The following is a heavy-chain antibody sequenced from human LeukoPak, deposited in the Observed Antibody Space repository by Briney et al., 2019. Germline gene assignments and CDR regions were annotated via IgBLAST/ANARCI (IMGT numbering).Heavy chain of an antibody. D-gene: IGHD3-10*01. CDR1: GFTLSSYA. Sequence: GGSLRLSCAASGFTLSSYAMSWVRQAPGKGLEWVSAISGSGGSTYYADSVKGRFTVSRDNSKNTLYLQMSSLRAGDTAVYYCAKAGHYGSGSYYSDYWGRGTLVTVSP. CDR3: AKAGHYGSGSYYSDY. V-gene: IGHV3-23*01. CDR2: ISGSGGST. J-gene: IGHJ4*02.